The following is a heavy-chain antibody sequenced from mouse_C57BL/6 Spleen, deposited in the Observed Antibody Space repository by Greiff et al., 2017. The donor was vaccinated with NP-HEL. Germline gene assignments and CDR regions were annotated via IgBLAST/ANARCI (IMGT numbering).Heavy chain of an antibody. Sequence: VQLQESGAELVKPGASVKLSCKASGYTFTEYTIHWVKQRSGQGLEWIGWFYPGSGSIKYNEKFKDKATLTADKSSSTVYMELSRLTSEGSAVYFCARHGIYYDEDDGSYYFDYWGQGTTLTVSS. J-gene: IGHJ2*01. CDR1: GYTFTEYT. CDR2: FYPGSGSI. CDR3: ARHGIYYDEDDGSYYFDY. V-gene: IGHV1-62-2*01. D-gene: IGHD2-4*01.